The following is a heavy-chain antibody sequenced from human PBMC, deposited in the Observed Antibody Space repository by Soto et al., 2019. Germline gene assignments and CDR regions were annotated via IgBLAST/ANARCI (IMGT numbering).Heavy chain of an antibody. CDR2: TYYSGST. Sequence: KPSETLSLTCTVSGGSISSSNYYWGWIRQPPGKGLEWIGSTYYSGSTYYNPSLKSRVSISVDTSKNHFSLNLSSVTAADRAVYYCARSPTLIRGYSGYDQGPDAFDIWGQGTMVTVSS. J-gene: IGHJ3*02. D-gene: IGHD5-12*01. CDR1: GGSISSSNYY. CDR3: ARSPTLIRGYSGYDQGPDAFDI. V-gene: IGHV4-39*01.